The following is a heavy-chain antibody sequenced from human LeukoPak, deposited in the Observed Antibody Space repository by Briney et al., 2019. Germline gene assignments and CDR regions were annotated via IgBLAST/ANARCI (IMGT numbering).Heavy chain of an antibody. CDR1: GGSISSGGYY. CDR3: ARDLPYGGNPTPPWLGY. V-gene: IGHV4-31*03. J-gene: IGHJ4*02. Sequence: SETLSLTCTVSGGSISSGGYYWSWIRQHPGKGLEWIGYIYYSGSTYYSPSLKSRVTISVDTSKNQFSLKLSSVTAADTAVYYCARDLPYGGNPTPPWLGYWGQGNPGHRLL. CDR2: IYYSGST. D-gene: IGHD4-23*01.